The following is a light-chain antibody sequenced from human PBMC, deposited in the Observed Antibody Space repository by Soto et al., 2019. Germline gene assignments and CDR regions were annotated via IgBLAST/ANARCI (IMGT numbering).Light chain of an antibody. J-gene: IGKJ1*01. CDR1: QSINSN. CDR2: GAS. CDR3: QQYNNWWT. Sequence: VMTQSPATLSVTQGERATLSCRASQSINSNLAWYQQRPGQAPRLLIYGASTRATGIPARFSGSGSGTEFTLTISSLQSEDFAVYYCQQYNNWWTFGQGTKVDI. V-gene: IGKV3-15*01.